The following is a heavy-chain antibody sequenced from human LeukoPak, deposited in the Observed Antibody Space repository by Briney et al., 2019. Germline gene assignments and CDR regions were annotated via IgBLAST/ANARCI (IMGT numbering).Heavy chain of an antibody. J-gene: IGHJ4*02. V-gene: IGHV3-30*18. D-gene: IGHD2-21*02. Sequence: GGSLRLSCAPSGFTFSSYGMHWVRQAPGKGLEWVAVISYDGSNKYYADSVKGRFTISRDNSKNTLYLQMNSLRAEDTAVYCCANGGLAYCGGDCYSGTDYWGQGTLVTVSS. CDR3: ANGGLAYCGGDCYSGTDY. CDR1: GFTFSSYG. CDR2: ISYDGSNK.